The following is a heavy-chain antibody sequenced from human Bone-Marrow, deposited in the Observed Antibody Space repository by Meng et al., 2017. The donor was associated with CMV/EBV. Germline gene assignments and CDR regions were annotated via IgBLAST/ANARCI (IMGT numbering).Heavy chain of an antibody. CDR1: GFTVSSNY. J-gene: IGHJ4*02. V-gene: IGHV3-23*03. CDR3: AKDEDTNYLAAALDY. Sequence: GESLKIFCAASGFTVSSNYMSWVRQAPGKGLEWVSVIYTSGSTTYYADSVKGRFTISRENSKSTLYLQMNSLRAEDTAIYYCAKDEDTNYLAAALDYWGQGTRVTGSS. D-gene: IGHD2/OR15-2a*01. CDR2: IYTSGSTT.